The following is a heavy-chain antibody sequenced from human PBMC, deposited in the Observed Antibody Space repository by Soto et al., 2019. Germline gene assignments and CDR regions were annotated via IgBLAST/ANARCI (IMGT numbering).Heavy chain of an antibody. V-gene: IGHV1-69*01. J-gene: IGHJ6*02. CDR3: ARSQGSSTSLEIYYYYYDGMDV. CDR1: GGTFSSYA. CDR2: IIPISETT. D-gene: IGHD2-2*01. Sequence: QVQLVQSGAEVKKPGSSVKVSCKASGGTFSSYAISWVRQAPGQGLEWMGGIIPISETTNYAQKFQGRVTITADESTSTAYMALSSLRSEDTAVYYCARSQGSSTSLEIYYYYYDGMDVWGQGTTVTVSS.